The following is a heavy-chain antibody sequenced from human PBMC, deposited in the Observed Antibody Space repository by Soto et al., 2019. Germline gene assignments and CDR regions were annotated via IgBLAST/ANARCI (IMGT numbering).Heavy chain of an antibody. CDR1: GYAFTSYG. CDR2: IAPHSGRT. V-gene: IGHV1-18*04. Sequence: QVQLVQSGPEVKKPGASVRVSCMTSGYAFTSYGVNWVRQVPGQGLEWMGWIAPHSGRTTYLPKFQGRVTITADPYTNTAYMELTSLSSDDTGIYFSARAATGSYHSAYWGQGTVVTVSA. CDR3: ARAATGSYHSAY. D-gene: IGHD3-10*01. J-gene: IGHJ4*02.